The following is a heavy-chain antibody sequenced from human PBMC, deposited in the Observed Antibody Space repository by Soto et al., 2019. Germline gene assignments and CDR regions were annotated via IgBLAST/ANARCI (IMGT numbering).Heavy chain of an antibody. V-gene: IGHV4-30-2*01. Sequence: SETLSLTCAVSGGSISSGGYSWSWIRQPPGKGLEWIGYIYHSGSTYYNPSLKSRVTISVDRSKNQFSLKLSSVTAADTAVYYCARGVTSALPLYYYYYGMDVWGQGTTVTVSS. CDR2: IYHSGST. CDR1: GGSISSGGYS. D-gene: IGHD4-4*01. CDR3: ARGVTSALPLYYYYYGMDV. J-gene: IGHJ6*02.